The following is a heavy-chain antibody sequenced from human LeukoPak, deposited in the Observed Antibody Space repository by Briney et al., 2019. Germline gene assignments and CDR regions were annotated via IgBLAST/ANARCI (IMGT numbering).Heavy chain of an antibody. Sequence: GGSLRLSCAASGFTFSSYAMHWVRQAPGKGLEWVAVISYDGSNKYYADSVKGRFTISRDNSKNTLYLQMNSLRAEDTAVYYCARDRHQRGDYWYFDLWGRGTLVTVSS. CDR3: ARDRHQRGDYWYFDL. CDR2: ISYDGSNK. CDR1: GFTFSSYA. J-gene: IGHJ2*01. V-gene: IGHV3-30*14. D-gene: IGHD3-10*01.